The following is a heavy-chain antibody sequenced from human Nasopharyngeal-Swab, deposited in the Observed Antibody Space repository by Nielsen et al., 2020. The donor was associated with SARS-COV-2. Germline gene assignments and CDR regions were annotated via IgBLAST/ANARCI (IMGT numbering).Heavy chain of an antibody. CDR2: IYYSGST. J-gene: IGHJ4*02. V-gene: IGHV4-31*03. CDR1: GGSINSGGYY. D-gene: IGHD6-25*01. Sequence: SETLSLTCTVSGGSINSGGYYWSWIRQHPGKGLEWIGYIYYSGSTFYNPSLESRVAMSVDTSKNQFSLNLSSVTAADAGVYYCASTAAAFDNWGQGTLVTVSS. CDR3: ASTAAAFDN.